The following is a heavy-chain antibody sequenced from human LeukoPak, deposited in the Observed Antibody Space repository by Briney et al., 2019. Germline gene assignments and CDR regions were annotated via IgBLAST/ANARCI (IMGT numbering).Heavy chain of an antibody. CDR2: INHSGST. CDR3: ARGKITMVRGVSNWFDP. CDR1: GGSFSGYY. J-gene: IGHJ5*02. V-gene: IGHV4-34*01. Sequence: SETLSLTCAVYGGSFSGYYWSWIRQPPGRGLEWIGEINHSGSTNYNPSLKSRVTISVDTSKNQFSLKLSSVTAADTAVYYCARGKITMVRGVSNWFDPWGQGTLVTVSS. D-gene: IGHD3-10*01.